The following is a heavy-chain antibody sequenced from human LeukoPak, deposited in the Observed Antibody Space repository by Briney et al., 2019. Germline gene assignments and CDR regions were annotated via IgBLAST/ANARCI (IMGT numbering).Heavy chain of an antibody. CDR2: IYYSGST. CDR1: GGSISSGSYY. D-gene: IGHD1-26*01. J-gene: IGHJ5*02. CDR3: ARDGILGAMLDP. Sequence: PSQTLSLTCTVSGGSISSGSYYWNWIRQPPGKGLEWIGYIYYSGSTNYNPSLKSRVTISVDTSKNQFSLKLSSVTAADTAVYYCARDGILGAMLDPWGQGTLVTVSS. V-gene: IGHV4-61*01.